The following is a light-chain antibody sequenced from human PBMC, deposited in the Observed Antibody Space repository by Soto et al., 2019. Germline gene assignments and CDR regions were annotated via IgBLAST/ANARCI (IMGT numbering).Light chain of an antibody. CDR1: SSDVGGYNY. V-gene: IGLV2-14*01. CDR3: TSCTTSDTPPVI. CDR2: EVS. J-gene: IGLJ2*01. Sequence: QSALTQPASVSGSPGQSITISCTGTSSDVGGYNYVSWYQHHPGKAPKLLIHEVSNRPSGVSNRFSGAKSGNTASLTISGLQAEDEADYYCTSCTTSDTPPVIFGGGTKLTVL.